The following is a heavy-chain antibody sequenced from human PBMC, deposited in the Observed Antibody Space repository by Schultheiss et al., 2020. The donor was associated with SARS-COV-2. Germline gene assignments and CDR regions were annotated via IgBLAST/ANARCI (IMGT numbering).Heavy chain of an antibody. CDR2: IDWDDDK. D-gene: IGHD2-21*01. Sequence: SGPTLVKPTQTLTLTCTFSGFSLSTSGMGVGWIRQPPGRALEWLALIDWDDDKYYTTSLKTRLTISKDTSKNQVVLSMTNMDPVDTATYYCARKKTYSDGLDIWGQGKMVTVSS. CDR3: ARKKTYSDGLDI. J-gene: IGHJ3*02. CDR1: GFSLSTSGMG. V-gene: IGHV2-70*01.